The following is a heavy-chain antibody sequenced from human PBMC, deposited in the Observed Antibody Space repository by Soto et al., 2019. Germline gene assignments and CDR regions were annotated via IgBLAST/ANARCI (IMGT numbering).Heavy chain of an antibody. CDR3: GKCYTMIVVDSTLDHV. V-gene: IGHV3-23*01. CDR2: IRGSGGRT. Sequence: EVQVLESGGGLVQPGGSLRLSCAASGFTFSNYAMRWVRQAPGKGLEWVSVIRGSGGRTYYADSVKGRFTISRDNSKNMLYRQMSSMTAEATAVYYCGKCYTMIVVDSTLDHVWGQGATDAVSS. D-gene: IGHD3-22*01. J-gene: IGHJ6*02. CDR1: GFTFSNYA.